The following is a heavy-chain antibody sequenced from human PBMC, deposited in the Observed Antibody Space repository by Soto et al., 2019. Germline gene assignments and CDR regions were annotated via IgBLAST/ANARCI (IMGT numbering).Heavy chain of an antibody. Sequence: GRSLRLSCAASGFTFSSYAMHWVRQAPGKGLEWVAVISYDGSNKYYADSVKGRFTISRDNSKNTLYLQMNSLRAEDTAVYYCARPDLEGGSYPYYWGQGTLVTVS. CDR2: ISYDGSNK. J-gene: IGHJ4*02. D-gene: IGHD1-26*01. CDR3: ARPDLEGGSYPYY. CDR1: GFTFSSYA. V-gene: IGHV3-30-3*01.